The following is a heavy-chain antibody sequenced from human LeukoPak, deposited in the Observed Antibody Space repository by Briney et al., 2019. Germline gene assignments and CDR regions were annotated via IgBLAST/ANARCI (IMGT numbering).Heavy chain of an antibody. CDR1: GFNFGSYS. CDR3: AKPGLYYYDSSGYFDY. CDR2: MSADSATT. Sequence: GGSLRLSCAASGFNFGSYSMTWVRQAPGKGLEWVSVMSADSATTFYADSVKGRFTISRDNAKNTVFLQMSSLRAEDTALYYCAKPGLYYYDSSGYFDYWGQGTLVTVSS. V-gene: IGHV3-23*01. D-gene: IGHD3-22*01. J-gene: IGHJ4*02.